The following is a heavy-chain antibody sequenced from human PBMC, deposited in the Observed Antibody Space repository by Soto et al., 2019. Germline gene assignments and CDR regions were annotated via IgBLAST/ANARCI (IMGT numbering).Heavy chain of an antibody. D-gene: IGHD2-15*01. J-gene: IGHJ4*02. CDR3: GKVLVGATGHTDSDS. V-gene: IGHV4-39*01. CDR1: GGSIYRSGYY. Sequence: QVQLQESGPGLVKPSETLSLTCTVSGGSIYRSGYYWGWIRQPPGRGLEWIGNIDYNGVTYSNPSIKSRVTISRDTSKKQFSLKLTSVTAADTALYYCGKVLVGATGHTDSDSWGPGTLVAVSS. CDR2: IDYNGVT.